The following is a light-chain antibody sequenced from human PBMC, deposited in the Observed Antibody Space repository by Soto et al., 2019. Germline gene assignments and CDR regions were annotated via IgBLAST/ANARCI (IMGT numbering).Light chain of an antibody. Sequence: QSALTQPASVSGSTGQSIAIACTGTSSDVGAYDYVSWYQQHPGKAPKVMIYDVTNLPSGVSNRFSGSKSGNTASLKISGLQAEDEADYSRSSYTSSSTYVFGTGTKLTVL. J-gene: IGLJ1*01. CDR2: DVT. V-gene: IGLV2-14*01. CDR3: SSYTSSSTYV. CDR1: SSDVGAYDY.